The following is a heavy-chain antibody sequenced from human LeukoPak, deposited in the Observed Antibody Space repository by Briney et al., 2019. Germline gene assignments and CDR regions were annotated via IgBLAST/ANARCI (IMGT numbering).Heavy chain of an antibody. Sequence: ASVKVSCKASGYTFTGYYMHWVRQAPGQGLEWMGWINPNSGGTNYVQKFQGRVTMTRDTSISTPYMELSRLRSDDTAVYYCARGHTFRYFDYWGQGTLVTVSS. CDR2: INPNSGGT. V-gene: IGHV1-2*02. CDR3: ARGHTFRYFDY. D-gene: IGHD2/OR15-2a*01. CDR1: GYTFTGYY. J-gene: IGHJ4*02.